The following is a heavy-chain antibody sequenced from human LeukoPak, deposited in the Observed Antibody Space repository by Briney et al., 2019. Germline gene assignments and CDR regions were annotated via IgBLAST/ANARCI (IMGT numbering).Heavy chain of an antibody. CDR2: ISSSGSTI. Sequence: PGGSLRLSCAASGFTFSSYEMNWVRQAPGKGLEWVSYISSSGSTIYYADSVKGRFTISRDNAKNSLYLQMNSLRAEDTAVYYCAKNLFFVGEQYFDGIGNSYGMDFGAKGPRSPSPQ. D-gene: IGHD3-9*01. CDR1: GFTFSSYE. J-gene: IGHJ6*04. V-gene: IGHV3-48*03. CDR3: AKNLFFVGEQYFDGIGNSYGMD.